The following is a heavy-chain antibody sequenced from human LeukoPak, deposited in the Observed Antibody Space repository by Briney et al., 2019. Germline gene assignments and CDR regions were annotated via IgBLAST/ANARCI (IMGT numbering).Heavy chain of an antibody. CDR3: ARDPSGDSSGYPFDH. V-gene: IGHV1-2*02. J-gene: IGHJ4*02. CDR2: INPNSGGT. D-gene: IGHD3-22*01. Sequence: ASVKVSCKASGYAFTGYYMHWVRQAPGQGLEWMGWINPNSGGTNYAQKFQGRVTMTRDTSISTAYMEVSRLRSDDTAVYYCARDPSGDSSGYPFDHWGQGTLVTVSS. CDR1: GYAFTGYY.